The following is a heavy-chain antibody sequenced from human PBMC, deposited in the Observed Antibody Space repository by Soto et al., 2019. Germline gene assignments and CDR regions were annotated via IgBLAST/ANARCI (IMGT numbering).Heavy chain of an antibody. CDR1: GGSISSSSYY. D-gene: IGHD6-19*01. V-gene: IGHV4-39*01. Sequence: SETLSLTCTVSGGSISSSSYYWGWIRQPPGKGLEWIGSIYYSGSTYYNPSLKSRVNISVDTSKNQYSLKLRSVPAADTAVYDCARHMGYPPYYGSSGWYFDYWGQGTLVTVSS. J-gene: IGHJ4*02. CDR3: ARHMGYPPYYGSSGWYFDY. CDR2: IYYSGST.